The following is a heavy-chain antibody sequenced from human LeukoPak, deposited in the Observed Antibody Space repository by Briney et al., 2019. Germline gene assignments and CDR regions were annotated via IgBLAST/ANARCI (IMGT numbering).Heavy chain of an antibody. J-gene: IGHJ3*01. CDR3: ARDRDDYVWGSYLGAFDV. V-gene: IGHV3-23*01. CDR1: GFTFSSYA. D-gene: IGHD3-16*01. Sequence: GGSLRLSCAASGFTFSSYAMTWVRQAPGKGLECVSVISGGGTSTYYADSVKGRFTISRDNFKNTLYLQMHSLRAEDTAVFYCARDRDDYVWGSYLGAFDVWGHGTTVTVSS. CDR2: ISGGGTST.